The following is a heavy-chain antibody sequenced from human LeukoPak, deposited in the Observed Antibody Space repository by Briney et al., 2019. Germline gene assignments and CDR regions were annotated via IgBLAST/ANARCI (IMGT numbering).Heavy chain of an antibody. Sequence: GGSLRLSCAASGFTFSSYWMSWVRQAPGKGLEWVANIKQDGSEKYYVDSVKGRFTISRDNAKNSLYRQMNSLRAEDTAVYYCARDAGQDYYGSENGYYYYGMDVWGQGTTVTVSS. D-gene: IGHD3-10*01. CDR1: GFTFSSYW. J-gene: IGHJ6*02. V-gene: IGHV3-7*01. CDR3: ARDAGQDYYGSENGYYYYGMDV. CDR2: IKQDGSEK.